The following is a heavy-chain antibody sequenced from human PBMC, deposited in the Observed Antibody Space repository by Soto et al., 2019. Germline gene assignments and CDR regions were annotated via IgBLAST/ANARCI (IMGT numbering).Heavy chain of an antibody. J-gene: IGHJ1*01. CDR2: IYPSDSGI. CDR3: TRLVTGAMMH. D-gene: IGHD2-21*02. V-gene: IGHV5-51*01. Sequence: GESLKISCKGSGYKFSTSWIVWVRQMPGKGLEWMGSIYPSDSGIRYNPSFEGQVTISADESITTAYLHWTNVKTSDTAIFYCTRLVTGAMMHWGQGTPVTVSS. CDR1: GYKFSTSW.